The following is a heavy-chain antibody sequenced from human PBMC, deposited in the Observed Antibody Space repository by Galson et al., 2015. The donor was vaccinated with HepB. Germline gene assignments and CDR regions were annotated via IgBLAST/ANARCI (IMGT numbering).Heavy chain of an antibody. D-gene: IGHD2-2*01. CDR3: SRDGLGYCRRTSCSYYLDY. Sequence: SLRPSCAASGFTFGDYAMSWFRQAPGTGRGWGGLISSNTYGETTDYAPSAKGRSTISSDDSKSIAYLQMNSLKTEDTAVYYCSRDGLGYCRRTSCSYYLDYWGQGTLVTVSS. J-gene: IGHJ4*02. CDR1: GFTFGDYA. V-gene: IGHV3-49*03. CDR2: ISSNTYGETT.